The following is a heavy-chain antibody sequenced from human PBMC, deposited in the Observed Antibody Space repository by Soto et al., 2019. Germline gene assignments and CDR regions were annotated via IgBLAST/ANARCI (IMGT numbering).Heavy chain of an antibody. CDR2: IRTRKNRYVT. CDR3: PRIEYGLDV. J-gene: IGHJ6*02. V-gene: IGHV3-73*02. D-gene: IGHD6-6*01. CDR1: GFTFSVSA. Sequence: EVQLVQSGGGRVQPGGSLKLSCEASGFTFSVSAIHWVRLASGKGLEWVGRIRTRKNRYVTTYAASVKGRFSLSRDDSKNTAYLQMNSLKTEDPAVYYCPRIEYGLDVWGQGTTVIVS.